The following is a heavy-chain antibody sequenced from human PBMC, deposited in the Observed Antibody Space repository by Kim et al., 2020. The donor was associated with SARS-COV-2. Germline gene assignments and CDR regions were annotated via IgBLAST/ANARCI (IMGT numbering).Heavy chain of an antibody. Sequence: TNYNPSLKSRVTISVDTSKNQFSLKLSSVTAADTAVYYCARVGPQWVFDYWGQGTLVTVSS. CDR3: ARVGPQWVFDY. V-gene: IGHV4-59*01. D-gene: IGHD6-19*01. CDR2: T. J-gene: IGHJ4*02.